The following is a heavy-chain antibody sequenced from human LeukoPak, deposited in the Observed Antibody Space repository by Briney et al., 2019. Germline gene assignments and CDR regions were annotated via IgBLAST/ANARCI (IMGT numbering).Heavy chain of an antibody. J-gene: IGHJ6*03. V-gene: IGHV4-39*01. Sequence: PSETLSLTCTVSSGSISSSTYYWGWIRQPPGKGLEWIGSIFYSGSTYYNPSLKSRVTISVDTSKNQFSLKLSSVTAADTAVYYCARHGYYYYMDIWGKGTTVTVSS. CDR1: SGSISSSTYY. CDR3: ARHGYYYYMDI. CDR2: IFYSGST.